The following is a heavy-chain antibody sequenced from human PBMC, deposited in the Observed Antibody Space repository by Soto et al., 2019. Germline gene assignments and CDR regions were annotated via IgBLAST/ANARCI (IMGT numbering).Heavy chain of an antibody. CDR3: ARVMSGQDRMTWGAFDI. V-gene: IGHV4-59*01. CDR2: IYYSGST. D-gene: IGHD3-16*01. J-gene: IGHJ3*02. Sequence: SETLSLTCTVSGGSISSYYWSWIRQPPGKGLEWIGYIYYSGSTNYNPSLKSRVTISVDTSKNQFSLKLSSVTAGDTAVYYCARVMSGQDRMTWGAFDIWGQGTMVTVSS. CDR1: GGSISSYY.